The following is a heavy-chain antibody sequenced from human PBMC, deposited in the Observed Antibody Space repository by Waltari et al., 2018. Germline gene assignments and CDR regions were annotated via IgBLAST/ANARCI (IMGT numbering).Heavy chain of an antibody. V-gene: IGHV4-38-2*01. CDR1: GYSISSGYY. D-gene: IGHD4-17*01. CDR2: ISHSGGS. CDR3: ARQPVTTLWYFDY. Sequence: QVQLQESGPGLVKPSETLSLTCAVSGYSISSGYYWGWVRQSPGKGLEWIAEISHSGGSNYNPSLKSRVTISVDTSKNQFSLKLSSVTAADTAVYYCARQPVTTLWYFDYWGQGTLVTVSS. J-gene: IGHJ4*02.